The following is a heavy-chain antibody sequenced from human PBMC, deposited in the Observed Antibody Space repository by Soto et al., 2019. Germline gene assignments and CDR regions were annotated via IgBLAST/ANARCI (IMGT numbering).Heavy chain of an antibody. CDR3: AKVKGVMTTVNYYLDV. CDR2: TSYDGSKK. J-gene: IGHJ4*02. CDR1: GFTFKNYA. D-gene: IGHD3-16*01. Sequence: QVQLVESGGGVVQPGGSLRLSCAASGFTFKNYAMHWVRQAPDKGLEWLAITSYDGSKKSYRDSVKGRFTISSDNSKNTLFLQMNSLRAEDTAVYFCAKVKGVMTTVNYYLDVWGQGTLVTVSS. V-gene: IGHV3-30*18.